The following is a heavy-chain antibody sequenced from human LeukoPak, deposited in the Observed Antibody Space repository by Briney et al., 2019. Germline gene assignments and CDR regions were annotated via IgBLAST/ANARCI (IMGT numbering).Heavy chain of an antibody. CDR3: ARGGGGYTYY. CDR1: GASIRSGDHH. Sequence: SETLSLTCSVSGASIRSGDHHWSWLRQSPGKGLEWIGYIYFSGSRSSNPSLRSRLTISVDTSKNQFSLKLNSVTAADAALYYCARGGGGYTYYWGQGALVTVSS. V-gene: IGHV4-30-4*08. CDR2: IYFSGSR. D-gene: IGHD3-22*01. J-gene: IGHJ4*02.